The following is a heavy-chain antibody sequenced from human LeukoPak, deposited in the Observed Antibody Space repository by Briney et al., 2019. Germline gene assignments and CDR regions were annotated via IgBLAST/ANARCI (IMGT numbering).Heavy chain of an antibody. J-gene: IGHJ4*02. V-gene: IGHV4-39*07. CDR1: GGSISSSSYY. D-gene: IGHD3-3*01. Sequence: SETLSLTRTVSGGSISSSSYYWGWIRQPPGKGLEWIGSIYYSGSTYYNPSLKSRVTISVDTSKNQFSLKLSSVTAADTAVYYCARIGDDFWSGRIDYWGQGTLVTVSS. CDR3: ARIGDDFWSGRIDY. CDR2: IYYSGST.